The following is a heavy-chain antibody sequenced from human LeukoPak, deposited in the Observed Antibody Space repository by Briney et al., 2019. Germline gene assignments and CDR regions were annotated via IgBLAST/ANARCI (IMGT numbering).Heavy chain of an antibody. CDR1: GFTFSNAW. CDR2: IKSKTDGGTT. CDR3: TTGRRGYYYGSGSYY. V-gene: IGHV3-15*01. J-gene: IGHJ4*02. Sequence: GGSLRLSCAASGFTFSNAWMSWVRQAPGKGLEWVGRIKSKTDGGTTDYAAPVKGRFTISRDDSKNTLYLQMNSLKTEDTAVYYCTTGRRGYYYGSGSYYWGQGTLVTVSS. D-gene: IGHD3-10*01.